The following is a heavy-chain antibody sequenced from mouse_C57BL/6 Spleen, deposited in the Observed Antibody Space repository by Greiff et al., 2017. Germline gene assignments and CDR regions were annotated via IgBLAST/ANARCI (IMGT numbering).Heavy chain of an antibody. V-gene: IGHV1-63*01. J-gene: IGHJ3*01. CDR2: LYPGGGYT. Sequence: QVQLQQSGAELVRPGTSVKMSCKASGYTFTNYWIGWAKQRPGHGLEWIGDLYPGGGYTNYNEKFKGKATLTADKSSSTAYMQFSSLTSEDSAIYYWARRGAYGYDGAWFAYWGQGTLVTVSA. CDR1: GYTFTNYW. D-gene: IGHD2-2*01. CDR3: ARRGAYGYDGAWFAY.